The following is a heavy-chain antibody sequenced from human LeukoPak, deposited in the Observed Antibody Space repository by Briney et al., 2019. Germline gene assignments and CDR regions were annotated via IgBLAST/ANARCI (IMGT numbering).Heavy chain of an antibody. CDR1: GFTFSDYS. D-gene: IGHD5-24*01. Sequence: GGSLRLTCAASGFTFSDYSMNWVRRAPGKGLEWISYIGIDSGNTNYADSVKGRFTISGDKAKNSLYLQMNSLRVEDTAVYYCARDYKYAFDNWGQGTLVTVSS. CDR2: IGIDSGNT. CDR3: ARDYKYAFDN. J-gene: IGHJ4*02. V-gene: IGHV3-48*01.